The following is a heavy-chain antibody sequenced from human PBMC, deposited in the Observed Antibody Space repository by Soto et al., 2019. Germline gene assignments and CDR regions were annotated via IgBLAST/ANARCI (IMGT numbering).Heavy chain of an antibody. D-gene: IGHD5-18*01. CDR1: GGTFSSYA. Sequence: QVQLVQSGAEVKKPGSSVKVSCKASGGTFSSYAISWVRQAPGQGLEWMGGIIPIFGTANYAQKFQGRVTITADESTNPAYMALSSLRSEDTAVYYCATTRSPHTAMDNWGQGTLVTVSS. J-gene: IGHJ4*02. V-gene: IGHV1-69*12. CDR3: ATTRSPHTAMDN. CDR2: IIPIFGTA.